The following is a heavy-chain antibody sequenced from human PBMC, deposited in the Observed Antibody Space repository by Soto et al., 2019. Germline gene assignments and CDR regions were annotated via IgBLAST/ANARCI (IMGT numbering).Heavy chain of an antibody. CDR2: ISGSGGST. V-gene: IGHV3-23*01. CDR1: GFTLSSYA. Sequence: GGSLRLSCAASGFTLSSYAMSWVRQAPGKGLEWVSAISGSGGSTYYADSVKGRFTISRDNSKNTLYLQMNSLRAEDTAVYYCAKVRGYCSGGSCYFDAFDIWGQGTMVTVSS. J-gene: IGHJ3*02. CDR3: AKVRGYCSGGSCYFDAFDI. D-gene: IGHD2-15*01.